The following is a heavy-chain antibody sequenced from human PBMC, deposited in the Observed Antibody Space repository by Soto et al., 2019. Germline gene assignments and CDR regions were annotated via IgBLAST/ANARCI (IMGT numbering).Heavy chain of an antibody. CDR1: GGSISSSNW. V-gene: IGHV4-4*02. J-gene: IGHJ6*02. D-gene: IGHD3-9*01. CDR2: VYHRGGT. Sequence: QVQLQESGPGLVKPSGTLSLTCAVSGGSISSSNWWSWVRQPPGKGLEWDGEVYHRGGTNYNPSLKSRVTISVDKSKSQFSLKLSSVTAADTAVYYCARRVDYDILTGYYYYYGMDVWGQGTTVTVSS. CDR3: ARRVDYDILTGYYYYYGMDV.